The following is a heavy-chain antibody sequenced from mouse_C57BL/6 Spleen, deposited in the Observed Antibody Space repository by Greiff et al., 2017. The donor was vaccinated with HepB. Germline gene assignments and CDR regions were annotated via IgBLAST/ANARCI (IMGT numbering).Heavy chain of an antibody. D-gene: IGHD1-1*01. CDR2: IDPSDSYT. CDR1: GYTFTSYW. Sequence: QVQLQQPGAELVMPGASVKLSCKASGYTFTSYWMHWVKQRPGQGLEWIGEIDPSDSYTNYNQKFKGKSTLTVDKSSSTAYMQLSSLTSEDSAVYYCASEGDYYGSSLRFAYWGQGTLVTVSA. CDR3: ASEGDYYGSSLRFAY. J-gene: IGHJ3*01. V-gene: IGHV1-69*01.